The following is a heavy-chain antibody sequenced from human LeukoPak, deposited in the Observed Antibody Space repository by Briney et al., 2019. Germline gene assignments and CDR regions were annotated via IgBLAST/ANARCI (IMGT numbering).Heavy chain of an antibody. D-gene: IGHD6-19*01. CDR1: GFTFSSYW. Sequence: GGSLRLSCAASGFTFSSYWMSWVRQAPGKGLEWVANIKQDGSEIYYVDSGKGRFTISRDNAKNSLYLQMNSLRVEDTAVYYCARDRGPAHSGWHGPPSNWFDPWGQGTLVTVSS. J-gene: IGHJ5*02. CDR3: ARDRGPAHSGWHGPPSNWFDP. CDR2: IKQDGSEI. V-gene: IGHV3-7*01.